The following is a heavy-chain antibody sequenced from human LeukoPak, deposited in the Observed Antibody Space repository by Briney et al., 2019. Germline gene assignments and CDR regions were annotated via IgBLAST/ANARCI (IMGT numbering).Heavy chain of an antibody. CDR3: AREMRGYYPHY. J-gene: IGHJ4*02. CDR2: VAHDGSFT. D-gene: IGHD3-3*01. V-gene: IGHV3-30*04. Sequence: GGSLRLSCAASGFRLSDYAMEWVRQAPGKGREWVAIVAHDGSFTSYADSVQGHFSITRDHSTLYLEMNSLRVEDTALYYRAREMRGYYPHYWGQGTLLTVSS. CDR1: GFRLSDYA.